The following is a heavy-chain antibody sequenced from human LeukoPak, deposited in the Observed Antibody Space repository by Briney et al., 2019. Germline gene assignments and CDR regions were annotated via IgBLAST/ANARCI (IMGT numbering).Heavy chain of an antibody. Sequence: PGGSLRLSCAASGFTFSSNYMSWVRQAPGKGLEWVSVIYSGGSTYYADSVKGRFTISRDNSKNTLYLQMNSLRAEDTAVYYCARRGSTILTGYHYYFDYWGQGTLVTVSS. D-gene: IGHD3-9*01. CDR2: IYSGGST. CDR1: GFTFSSNY. V-gene: IGHV3-53*01. CDR3: ARRGSTILTGYHYYFDY. J-gene: IGHJ4*02.